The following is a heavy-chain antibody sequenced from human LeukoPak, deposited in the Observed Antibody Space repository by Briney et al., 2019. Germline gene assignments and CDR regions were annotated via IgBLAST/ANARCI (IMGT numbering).Heavy chain of an antibody. D-gene: IGHD3-3*01. J-gene: IGHJ4*02. CDR3: ARGRQYFSSGYYPAPYYFDY. CDR2: ISSSSSYI. Sequence: NPGGSLRLSCAASGFTFSSYSMNWVRQAPGKGLEWVSSISSSSSYIYYADSVKGRFTISRDNAKNSLYLQMNSLRAEDTAVYYCARGRQYFSSGYYPAPYYFDYWGQGTLVTVSS. CDR1: GFTFSSYS. V-gene: IGHV3-21*01.